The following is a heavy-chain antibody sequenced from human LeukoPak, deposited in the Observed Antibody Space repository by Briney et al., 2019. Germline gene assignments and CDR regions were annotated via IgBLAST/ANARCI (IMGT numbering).Heavy chain of an antibody. CDR1: GDIFSSNSAA. D-gene: IGHD5-18*01. CDR3: ASAHGYIDY. CDR2: TYYRSSWYN. J-gene: IGHJ4*02. Sequence: SQTLSLTCAISGDIFSSNSAAWNWIRQSPSRGLEWLVRTYYRSSWYNEYAVSVKNRITINPDTSRNQFSLQLNSVTPEDTAVYYCASAHGYIDYWGQGTLVTVSS. V-gene: IGHV6-1*01.